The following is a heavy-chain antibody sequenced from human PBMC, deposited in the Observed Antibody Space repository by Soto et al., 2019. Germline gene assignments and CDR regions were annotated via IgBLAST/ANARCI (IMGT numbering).Heavy chain of an antibody. V-gene: IGHV3-23*01. Sequence: GGSLRLSCAAAGFTFTNFAMTWVRQAPGKGLEWVATISGNGFDTYYADSVKGRFTISRDNSKSTLYLQMNSLKAEDTAEYYCAKDDYSGSYSDSWGQGTLVTVSS. CDR2: ISGNGFDT. CDR3: AKDDYSGSYSDS. D-gene: IGHD3-10*01. J-gene: IGHJ4*02. CDR1: GFTFTNFA.